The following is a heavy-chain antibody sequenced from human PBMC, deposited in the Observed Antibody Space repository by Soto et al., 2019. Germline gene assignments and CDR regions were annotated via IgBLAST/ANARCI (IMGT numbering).Heavy chain of an antibody. Sequence: GGSLRLSCAASGFTFSSYAMSWVRQAPGKGLEWVSAISGSGGSTYYADSVKGRFTISRDNSKNTLYLQMNSLRAEDTAVYYCAKTPQVVVITGYFDYWGQGTLVTVSS. CDR2: ISGSGGST. CDR3: AKTPQVVVITGYFDY. V-gene: IGHV3-23*01. D-gene: IGHD3-22*01. CDR1: GFTFSSYA. J-gene: IGHJ4*02.